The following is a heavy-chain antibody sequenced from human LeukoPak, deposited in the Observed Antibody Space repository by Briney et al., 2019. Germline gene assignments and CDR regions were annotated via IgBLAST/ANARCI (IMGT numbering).Heavy chain of an antibody. J-gene: IGHJ6*02. CDR2: IYYSGST. Sequence: PSETLSLTCTVSGGSISSYYWSWIRQPPGKGLEWIGYIYYSGSTNYNPSLKSRVTISVDKSKNQFSLKLSSVTAADTAVYYCARDPVAGTVRYYYGMDVWGQGTTVTVSS. D-gene: IGHD6-19*01. CDR1: GGSISSYY. V-gene: IGHV4-59*12. CDR3: ARDPVAGTVRYYYGMDV.